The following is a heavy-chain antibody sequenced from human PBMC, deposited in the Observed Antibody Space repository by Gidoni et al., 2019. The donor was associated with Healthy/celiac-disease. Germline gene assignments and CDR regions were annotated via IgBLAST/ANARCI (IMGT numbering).Heavy chain of an antibody. V-gene: IGHV1-69*01. CDR1: RGTFSSSG. CDR2: ILPIFGTA. CDR3: ASPPTYCSSTSCYSNWYFDL. D-gene: IGHD2-2*02. Sequence: QVQLVQSGAEVKKPGSSVKDSCKASRGTFSSSGISWLRQAPGQGLEWMVGILPIFGTANCAQKFQGMVTITADESTGTAYMELSSLGSEDTAVYYCASPPTYCSSTSCYSNWYFDLWGRGTLVTVSS. J-gene: IGHJ2*01.